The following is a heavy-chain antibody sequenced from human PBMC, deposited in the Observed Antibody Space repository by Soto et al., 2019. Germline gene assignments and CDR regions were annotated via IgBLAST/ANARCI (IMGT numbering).Heavy chain of an antibody. CDR1: GGTFSSYA. V-gene: IGHV1-69*13. CDR3: ARGGCSGGSCYSNYYYYGMDV. D-gene: IGHD2-15*01. CDR2: IIPIFGTA. Sequence: SVKVSCKASGGTFSSYAISWVRQAPGQGLEWVGGIIPIFGTANYAQKFQGRVTITADESTSTAYMELSSLRSEDTAVYYCARGGCSGGSCYSNYYYYGMDVWGQGTTVTVSS. J-gene: IGHJ6*02.